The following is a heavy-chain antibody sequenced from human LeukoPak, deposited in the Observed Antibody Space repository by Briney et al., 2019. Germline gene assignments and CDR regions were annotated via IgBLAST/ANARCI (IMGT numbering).Heavy chain of an antibody. D-gene: IGHD6-19*01. CDR3: AKPLQAVDPPHFSYYYGMDV. Sequence: QPGGSLRLSCAASGFTFSSYDMHWVRQAPGKGLEWVAVISYDASNKYYADFVKGRFTISRDNSKNTLNLQMNSLRAEDTAVYYCAKPLQAVDPPHFSYYYGMDVWGQGTTVTVSS. V-gene: IGHV3-30*18. J-gene: IGHJ6*02. CDR1: GFTFSSYD. CDR2: ISYDASNK.